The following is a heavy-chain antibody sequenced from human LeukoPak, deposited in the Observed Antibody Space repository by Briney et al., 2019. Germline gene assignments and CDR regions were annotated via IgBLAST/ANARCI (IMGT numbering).Heavy chain of an antibody. CDR1: GGSISSSCYY. Sequence: SETLSLTCSLSGGSISSSCYYWGWIRPPPGKGLVWIVRIYYSGSTHYNPSLKSRVTISVDTSKNPFSLKLSSVTAAGTAVYYCAGSGWLDYMDVGGKETTVTVSS. V-gene: IGHV4-39*07. D-gene: IGHD6-19*01. J-gene: IGHJ6*03. CDR2: IYYSGST. CDR3: AGSGWLDYMDV.